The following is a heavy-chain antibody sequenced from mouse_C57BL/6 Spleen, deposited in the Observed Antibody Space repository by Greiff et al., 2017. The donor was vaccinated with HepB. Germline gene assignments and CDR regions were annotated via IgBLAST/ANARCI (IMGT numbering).Heavy chain of an antibody. V-gene: IGHV1-82*01. CDR3: AREEVRPFDY. J-gene: IGHJ2*01. CDR2: IYPGDGDT. Sequence: VQLQQSGPELVKPGASVKISCKASGYAFSSSWMNWVKQRPGKGLEWIGRIYPGDGDTNYNGKFKGKATLTADKSSSTAYMQLSSLTSEDSAVYFWAREEVRPFDYWGQGTTLTVSS. CDR1: GYAFSSSW.